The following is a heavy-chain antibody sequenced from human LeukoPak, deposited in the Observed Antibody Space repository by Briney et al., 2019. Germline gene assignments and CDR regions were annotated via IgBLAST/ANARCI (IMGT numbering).Heavy chain of an antibody. CDR2: ISSSSSYI. J-gene: IGHJ4*02. D-gene: IGHD6-13*01. CDR3: ATLRMYSRGFDY. CDR1: GFTFSTYN. Sequence: GGSLRLSCAASGFTFSTYNMNWVRQAPGKGLEWVSFISSSSSYIYYADSVKGRFTISRDNAKNSLYLQMNSLRPEDTAVYYCATLRMYSRGFDYWGQGTLVTVSS. V-gene: IGHV3-21*01.